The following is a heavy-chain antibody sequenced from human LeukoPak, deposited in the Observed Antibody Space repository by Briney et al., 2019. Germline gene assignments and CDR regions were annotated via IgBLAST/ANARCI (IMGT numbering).Heavy chain of an antibody. J-gene: IGHJ4*02. V-gene: IGHV4-38-2*01. CDR3: ARTRYCSGATCYSPELFDS. Sequence: SETLSHTCAVSGYSISSGFHWGWLRQSPGKGLEWIGSIFHGGNTYYNPSLKSRVTISVDTSMSQFSLRVTSVTAADTAVYYCARTRYCSGATCYSPELFDSWGQGALVTVSS. D-gene: IGHD2-15*01. CDR2: IFHGGNT. CDR1: GYSISSGFH.